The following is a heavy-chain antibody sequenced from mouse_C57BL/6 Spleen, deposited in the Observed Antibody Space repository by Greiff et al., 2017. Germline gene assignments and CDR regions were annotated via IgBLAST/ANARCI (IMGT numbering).Heavy chain of an antibody. CDR3: ARVYYGSRGYFDV. J-gene: IGHJ1*03. CDR1: GFTFSDYY. Sequence: EVMLVESEGGLVQPGSSMKLSCTASGFTFSDYYMAWVRQVPEKGLEWVANINYDGSSTYYLDSLKSRFIISRDNAKNILYLQMSSLKSEDTATYYCARVYYGSRGYFDVWGTGTTVTVAS. CDR2: INYDGSST. D-gene: IGHD1-1*01. V-gene: IGHV5-16*01.